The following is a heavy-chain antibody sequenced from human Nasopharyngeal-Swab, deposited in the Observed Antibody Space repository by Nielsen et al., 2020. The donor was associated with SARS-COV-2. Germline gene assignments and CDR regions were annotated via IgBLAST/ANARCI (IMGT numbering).Heavy chain of an antibody. J-gene: IGHJ4*02. V-gene: IGHV6-1*01. Sequence: SETPSLTCATSGDSVSSNRAAWNWIRQSPSRGLEWLGRTYYRSKWYNDYALSVKSRITINPDTSKNQFSLQLNSVTPEDTAVYYCARDRVPQSFLTYYYGSGSYDYWGQGTLVTVSS. CDR1: GDSVSSNRAA. D-gene: IGHD3-10*01. CDR2: TYYRSKWYN. CDR3: ARDRVPQSFLTYYYGSGSYDY.